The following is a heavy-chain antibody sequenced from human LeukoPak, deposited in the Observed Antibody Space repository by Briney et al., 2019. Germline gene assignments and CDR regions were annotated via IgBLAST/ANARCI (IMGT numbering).Heavy chain of an antibody. Sequence: SVKVSCKASGGTFSSYAISWVRQAPGQGLEWMGGIIPIFGTANYAQKFQGRVTITADKSTSTAYMELSSLRSEDTAVYYCARLMARGANWFDPWGQGTLATVSS. CDR2: IIPIFGTA. CDR1: GGTFSSYA. J-gene: IGHJ5*02. CDR3: ARLMARGANWFDP. D-gene: IGHD3-10*01. V-gene: IGHV1-69*06.